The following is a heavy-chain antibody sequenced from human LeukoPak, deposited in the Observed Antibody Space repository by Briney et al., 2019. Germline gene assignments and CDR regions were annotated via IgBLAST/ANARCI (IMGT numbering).Heavy chain of an antibody. D-gene: IGHD2-21*01. Sequence: GGSLRLSCAASGFTFSDFSMNWVRQAPGKGLEWVSGINWNGGSTGYGDSVKGRFTISRDNAKNSLYLQMNSLRAEDTALYYCARAFKYSMSGYYFDYWGQGTLVTVSS. CDR2: INWNGGST. V-gene: IGHV3-20*04. J-gene: IGHJ4*02. CDR1: GFTFSDFS. CDR3: ARAFKYSMSGYYFDY.